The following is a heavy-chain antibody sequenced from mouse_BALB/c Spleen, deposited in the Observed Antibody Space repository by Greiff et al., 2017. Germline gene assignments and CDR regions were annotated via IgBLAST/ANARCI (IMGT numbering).Heavy chain of an antibody. J-gene: IGHJ3*01. Sequence: VQLKESGAELVRPGTSVKISCKASGYTFTNYWLGWVKQRPGHGLEWIGDIYPGGGYTNYNEKFKGKATLTADTSSSTAYMQLSSLTSEDSAVYFCARWGDYDPWFAYWGQGTLVTVSA. V-gene: IGHV1-63*02. CDR2: IYPGGGYT. CDR1: GYTFTNYW. D-gene: IGHD2-4*01. CDR3: ARWGDYDPWFAY.